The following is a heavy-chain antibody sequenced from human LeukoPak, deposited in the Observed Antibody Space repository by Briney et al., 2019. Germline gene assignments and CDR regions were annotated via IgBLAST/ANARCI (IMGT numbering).Heavy chain of an antibody. V-gene: IGHV3-30*04. Sequence: PGRSLRLSCAASGFTFSSYAMHWVRQAPGKGLEWVAVISYDGSNKYYADSVKGRFTISRDNSKNTLYLQMNSLRAEDTAVYYCAKVCYCSSTSCLNCHWIPIYWGQGTLVTVSS. J-gene: IGHJ4*02. CDR3: AKVCYCSSTSCLNCHWIPIY. D-gene: IGHD2-2*01. CDR2: ISYDGSNK. CDR1: GFTFSSYA.